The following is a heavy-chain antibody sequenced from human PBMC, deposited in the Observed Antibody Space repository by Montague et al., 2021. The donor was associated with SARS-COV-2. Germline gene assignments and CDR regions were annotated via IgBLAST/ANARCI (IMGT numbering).Heavy chain of an antibody. Sequence: SETLSLTCAVTGGSFTGYYCTWIRHPPRPGLERIGEITHYCGTNSNPTPTSRVTMTVYRSKSQFSLTLNSVTAADAADSYCARAGSPDTRFRGVFHYWGQGTLVTVSS. D-gene: IGHD3-10*01. V-gene: IGHV4-34*01. CDR1: GGSFTGYY. CDR2: ITHYCGT. CDR3: ARAGSPDTRFRGVFHY. J-gene: IGHJ4*02.